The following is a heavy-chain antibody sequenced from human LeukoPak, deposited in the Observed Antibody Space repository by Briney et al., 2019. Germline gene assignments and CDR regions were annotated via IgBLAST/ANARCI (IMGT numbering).Heavy chain of an antibody. D-gene: IGHD1-7*01. CDR2: IKQDGSEK. CDR3: AKLPDFDQ. Sequence: GGSLRLSCAASGFTFSSYWMSWVRQAPGRGLEWVANIKQDGSEKYYVDSVKGRFTISRDNAKNSLFLQMNSLRAEDTAMYYCAKLPDFDQWGQGTLVTVSS. J-gene: IGHJ4*02. CDR1: GFTFSSYW. V-gene: IGHV3-7*03.